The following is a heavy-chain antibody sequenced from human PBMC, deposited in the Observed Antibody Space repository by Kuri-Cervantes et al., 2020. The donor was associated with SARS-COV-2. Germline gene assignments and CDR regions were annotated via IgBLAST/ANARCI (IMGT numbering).Heavy chain of an antibody. Sequence: SETLSLTCTVSGGSISSYYWSWIRQPPGKGLEWIGYINYSGSTNHNPSLKSRVTISVDTSKNQFSLKLSSVTAADTAVYYCAREGYCSGGSCFDYWGQGTLVTVSS. CDR2: INYSGST. V-gene: IGHV4-59*01. CDR1: GGSISSYY. J-gene: IGHJ4*02. D-gene: IGHD2-15*01. CDR3: AREGYCSGGSCFDY.